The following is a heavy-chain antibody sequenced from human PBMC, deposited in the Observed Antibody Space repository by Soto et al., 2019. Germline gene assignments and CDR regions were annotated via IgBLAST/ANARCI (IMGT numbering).Heavy chain of an antibody. CDR2: ISYDGSNK. J-gene: IGHJ4*02. V-gene: IGHV3-30-3*01. Sequence: QVQLVESGGGVVQPGRSLRLSCAASGFTFSSYAMHWVRQAPGKGLEWVAVISYDGSNKYYADSVKGRFTISRDNSKNTLYLQMNSLRAEDTAVYYCARSPRRVRYFGYWGQGTLVTVSS. D-gene: IGHD3-9*01. CDR1: GFTFSSYA. CDR3: ARSPRRVRYFGY.